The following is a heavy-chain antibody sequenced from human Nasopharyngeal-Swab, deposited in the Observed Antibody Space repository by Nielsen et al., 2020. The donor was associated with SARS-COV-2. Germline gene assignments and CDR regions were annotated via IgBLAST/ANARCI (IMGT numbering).Heavy chain of an antibody. CDR1: GFTFGDYA. D-gene: IGHD5-18*01. J-gene: IGHJ4*02. CDR2: IRSKAYGGTT. Sequence: GESLKISCTASGFTFGDYAMSWVREAPGKGLEWGGFIRSKAYGGTTEYAASVKGRFTISRDDSKSIAYLQMNSLKTEETAVYYCTRVGEDTAMVDFDYWGQGTLVTVSS. V-gene: IGHV3-49*04. CDR3: TRVGEDTAMVDFDY.